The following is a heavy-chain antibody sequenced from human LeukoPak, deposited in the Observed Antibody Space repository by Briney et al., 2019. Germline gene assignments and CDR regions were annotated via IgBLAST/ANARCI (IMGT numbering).Heavy chain of an antibody. CDR3: VRVRYSSSWYGDS. CDR2: IKQNGSER. D-gene: IGHD6-13*01. V-gene: IGHV3-7*01. Sequence: QPGGSLRLSCAASGFTFSSYWMTWVRQAPGKGLEWVANIKQNGSERYYVDSVKGRFTISGDNAKNSLYLQMNSLRAEDTAVYYCVRVRYSSSWYGDSWGQGTLVTVSS. CDR1: GFTFSSYW. J-gene: IGHJ4*02.